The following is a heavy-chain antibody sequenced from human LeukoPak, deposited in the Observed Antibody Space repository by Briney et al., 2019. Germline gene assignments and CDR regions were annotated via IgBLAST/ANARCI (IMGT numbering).Heavy chain of an antibody. CDR1: GYTFTSYG. J-gene: IGHJ6*03. CDR2: ISAYNGNT. D-gene: IGHD6-19*01. CDR3: ARGTPRIAVAEYYYYMDV. V-gene: IGHV1-18*01. Sequence: ASVKVSCKASGYTFTSYGISWVRQAPGQGLEWMGWISAYNGNTNNAQKLQGRVTMTTDTSTSTAYMELRSLRSDDTAVYYCARGTPRIAVAEYYYYMDVWGKGTTVTVS.